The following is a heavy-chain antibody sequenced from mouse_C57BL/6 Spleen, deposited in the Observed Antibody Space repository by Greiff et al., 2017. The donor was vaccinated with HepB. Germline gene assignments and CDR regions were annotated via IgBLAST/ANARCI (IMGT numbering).Heavy chain of an antibody. V-gene: IGHV5-16*01. CDR1: GFTFSNYY. J-gene: IGHJ4*01. CDR3: ASMGLAMDY. Sequence: EVKLVESEGGLVQPGSSMKLSCTASGFTFSNYYMAWVRQVPEKGLEWVANINYDGSSTYYLDSLKSRFNISRDNAKNILYLQMSRLKSEDTATYYCASMGLAMDYWGQGTSVTVSS. CDR2: INYDGSST. D-gene: IGHD4-1*01.